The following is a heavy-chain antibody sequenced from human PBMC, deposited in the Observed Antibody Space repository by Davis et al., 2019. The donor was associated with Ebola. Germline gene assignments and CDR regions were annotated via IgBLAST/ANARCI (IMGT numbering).Heavy chain of an antibody. CDR3: ASFLPSRYYYYYGMDV. CDR1: GFTFSSYS. J-gene: IGHJ6*02. V-gene: IGHV3-48*04. CDR2: ISSSSSTI. Sequence: GGSLTLSCAASGFTFSSYSMNWVRQAPGKGLEWVSYISSSSSTIYYADSVKGRFTISRDNAKNSLYLQMNSLRAEDTAVYYCASFLPSRYYYYYGMDVWGQGTTV. D-gene: IGHD3-3*01.